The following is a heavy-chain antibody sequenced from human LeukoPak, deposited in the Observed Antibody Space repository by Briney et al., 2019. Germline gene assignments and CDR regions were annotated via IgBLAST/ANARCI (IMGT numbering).Heavy chain of an antibody. D-gene: IGHD4-17*01. CDR2: INPSGGST. V-gene: IGHV1-46*01. CDR3: ARDQPLGDYVENWFDP. CDR1: GYTFTSYY. Sequence: ASVKVSCKASGYTFTSYYMHWVRQAPGQGLGWMGIINPSGGSTSYAQKCQGRVTMTRDTSTSTVYMELSSLRSEDTAVYYCARDQPLGDYVENWFDPWGQGTLVTVSS. J-gene: IGHJ5*02.